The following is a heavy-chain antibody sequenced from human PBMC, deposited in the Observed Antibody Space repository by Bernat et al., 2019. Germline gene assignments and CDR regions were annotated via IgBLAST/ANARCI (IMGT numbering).Heavy chain of an antibody. J-gene: IGHJ3*02. Sequence: EVQLVESGGGLIQPGGSLRLSCAASGFTVSSNYMSWVRQAPGEGLEWVSVIYSGGSTYYADSVKGRFTITRDNSKNTLYLQMNSLRAEDTAVYYWARGNSLDGYAFDIWGQGTLVTVSS. V-gene: IGHV3-53*01. CDR2: IYSGGST. CDR3: ARGNSLDGYAFDI. CDR1: GFTVSSNY. D-gene: IGHD3/OR15-3a*01.